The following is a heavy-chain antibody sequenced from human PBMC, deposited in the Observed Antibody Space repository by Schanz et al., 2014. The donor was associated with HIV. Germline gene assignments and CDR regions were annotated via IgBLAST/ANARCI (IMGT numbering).Heavy chain of an antibody. CDR3: AKDANYYDTKYRGKGNYYHYYGMDV. D-gene: IGHD3-22*01. CDR2: LSYDGIKK. V-gene: IGHV3-30*18. J-gene: IGHJ6*02. CDR1: GFTFNSYG. Sequence: VQLVESGGGGVQPGRSLRLSCAASGFTFNSYGMHWVRQAPGKGLEWVAVLSYDGIKKYYADPVKGRFTISRDNSKNTLYLQVKSLRAEDTAVYYCAKDANYYDTKYRGKGNYYHYYGMDVWGQGTTVTVSS.